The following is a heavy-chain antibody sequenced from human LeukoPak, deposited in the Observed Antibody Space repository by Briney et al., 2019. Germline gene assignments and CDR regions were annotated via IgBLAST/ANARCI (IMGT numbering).Heavy chain of an antibody. V-gene: IGHV3-23*01. CDR3: ARGTTDLDY. Sequence: GGPLRLSCAASGFTFSSYAMSWVRQAPGKGLEWVSLISSSGDATYYADSVQGRFTTSRDNSRNTLYLHIDSLRVEDTATYYCARGTTDLDYWGQGTRVIVSS. J-gene: IGHJ4*02. CDR1: GFTFSSYA. D-gene: IGHD1-14*01. CDR2: ISSSGDAT.